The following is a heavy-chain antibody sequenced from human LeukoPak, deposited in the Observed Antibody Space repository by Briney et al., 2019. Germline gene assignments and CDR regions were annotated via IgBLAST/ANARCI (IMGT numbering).Heavy chain of an antibody. CDR1: GASTTSYY. CDR3: ARDTRSYDTSGYYYFDY. V-gene: IGHV4-59*01. D-gene: IGHD3-22*01. J-gene: IGHJ4*02. CDR2: IYSDGTT. Sequence: SETLSLTCSVSGASTTSYYWNWIRQAPGKGLEWIGYIYSDGTTSYSPSLRSRVTISIDTSRNQFSLKLSSVTAADAAVYYCARDTRSYDTSGYYYFDYWGQGALVTVSS.